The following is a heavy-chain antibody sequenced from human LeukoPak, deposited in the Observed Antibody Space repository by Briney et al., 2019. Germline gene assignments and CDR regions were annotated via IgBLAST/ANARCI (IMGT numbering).Heavy chain of an antibody. J-gene: IGHJ4*02. CDR1: GFTFSDYW. V-gene: IGHV3-7*01. CDR2: IKYDGDEE. Sequence: PGGSLRLSCAASGFTFSDYWMSWMRQAPGKGLEWVANIKYDGDEEYYVDSVKGRFTISRDNAKNSLYLQLNSLRVEDTAVYYCARDQTRRTGLHWGQGTLVTVSS. D-gene: IGHD1/OR15-1a*01. CDR3: ARDQTRRTGLH.